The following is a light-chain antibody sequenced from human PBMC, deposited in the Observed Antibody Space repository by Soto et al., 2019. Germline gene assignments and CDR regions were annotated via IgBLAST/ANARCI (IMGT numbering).Light chain of an antibody. CDR1: SSDVGRYSL. CDR2: EVG. V-gene: IGLV2-23*02. CDR3: CSCAPNNTYV. Sequence: QSALTQPASVSGSPGQSIVISCTGTSSDVGRYSLVSWYQHHPGKAPKLMMYEVGKRPSGVSNRFSGSKSGNSASLTVSGLQTEDECDYYCCSCAPNNTYVFGTGTKLTVL. J-gene: IGLJ1*01.